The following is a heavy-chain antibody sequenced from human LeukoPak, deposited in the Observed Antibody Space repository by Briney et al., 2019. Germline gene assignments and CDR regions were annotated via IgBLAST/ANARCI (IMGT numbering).Heavy chain of an antibody. D-gene: IGHD3-22*01. CDR3: ARTRSNGYLTFDY. Sequence: GGSLRLSCAASEFTFSSYSMNWVRQAPGKGLEWVSYITNSGNSKSYADSVKGRFTISRDNTKNSLYLQMNGLGAEDTAVYYCARTRSNGYLTFDYWGQGILVTVSS. CDR1: EFTFSSYS. J-gene: IGHJ4*02. V-gene: IGHV3-48*01. CDR2: ITNSGNSK.